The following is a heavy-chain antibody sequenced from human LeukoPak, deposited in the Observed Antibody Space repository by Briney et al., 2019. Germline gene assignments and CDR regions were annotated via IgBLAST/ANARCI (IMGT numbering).Heavy chain of an antibody. CDR3: AKNLTLFSGSSSYFDW. CDR2: IRYDGSNK. Sequence: GRSLRLSCAPSGFTFSSYGMRWVRQAPGKGLEWVAFIRYDGSNKYYADSVKGRFTISRDNSKNTLYLQMNSLRAEDTAVCYCAKNLTLFSGSSSYFDWWGQGTLVTVPS. J-gene: IGHJ4*02. CDR1: GFTFSSYG. D-gene: IGHD3-10*01. V-gene: IGHV3-30*02.